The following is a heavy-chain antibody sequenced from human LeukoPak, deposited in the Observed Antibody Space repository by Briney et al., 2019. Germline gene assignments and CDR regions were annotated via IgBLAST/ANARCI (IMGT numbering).Heavy chain of an antibody. CDR1: GFSFNNYA. CDR2: VSYSGTDT. J-gene: IGHJ4*02. CDR3: AKGRGGNFFDY. D-gene: IGHD4-23*01. V-gene: IGHV3-23*01. Sequence: AGSLRLSCAASGFSFNNYAMNWVRQAPGKGLDWVSTVSYSGTDTYYADSVKGPFVISRDNSKKTVYLQMNSLRAEDTALYYCAKGRGGNFFDYWGQGTLVTVSS.